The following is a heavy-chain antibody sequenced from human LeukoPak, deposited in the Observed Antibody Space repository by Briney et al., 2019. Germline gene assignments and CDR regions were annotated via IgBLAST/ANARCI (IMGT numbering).Heavy chain of an antibody. J-gene: IGHJ6*02. CDR1: GYTFTSYG. CDR2: ISAYNGNT. V-gene: IGHV1-18*01. D-gene: IGHD3-3*01. CDR3: ARDIGRYYDFWSGYLAPYYYYGMDV. Sequence: ASVEVSCKASGYTFTSYGISWVRQAPGQGLEWMGWISAYNGNTNYAQKLQGRVTMTTDTSTSTAYMELRSLRSDDTAVYYCARDIGRYYDFWSGYLAPYYYYGMDVWGQGTTVTVSS.